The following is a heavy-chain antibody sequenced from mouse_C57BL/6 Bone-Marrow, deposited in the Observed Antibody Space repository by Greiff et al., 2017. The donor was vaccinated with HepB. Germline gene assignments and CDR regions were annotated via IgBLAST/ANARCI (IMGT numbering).Heavy chain of an antibody. CDR2: IDPSDSYT. J-gene: IGHJ1*03. Sequence: QVQLQQPGAELVKPGASVKLSCKASGYTFTSYWMQWVKQRPGQGLEWIGEIDPSDSYTNYNQKFKGKATLTVDTSSSTAYMQLSSLTSEDSAVYYCARGTRLGWYFDVWGTGTTVTVSS. CDR1: GYTFTSYW. D-gene: IGHD2-13*01. CDR3: ARGTRLGWYFDV. V-gene: IGHV1-50*01.